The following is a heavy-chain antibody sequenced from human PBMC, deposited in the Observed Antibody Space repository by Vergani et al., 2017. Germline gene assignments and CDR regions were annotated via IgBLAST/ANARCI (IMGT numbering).Heavy chain of an antibody. V-gene: IGHV3-7*01. CDR3: ARYPYFWSCSDYYYYMAV. Sequence: EVQLVESGGGLVQPGGSLRLSCAASGFTFSSYWMSWVRQAPGKGLEWVANIKQAGSENDYVDSVKGRFTISRDNAKNSLYLQMNSLRAEDTAVYSCARYPYFWSCSDYYYYMAVWGKGPTVTVSS. J-gene: IGHJ6*03. CDR2: IKQAGSEN. CDR1: GFTFSSYW. D-gene: IGHD3-3*01.